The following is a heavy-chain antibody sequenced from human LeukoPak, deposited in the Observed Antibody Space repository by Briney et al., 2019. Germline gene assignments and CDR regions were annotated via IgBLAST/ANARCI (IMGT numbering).Heavy chain of an antibody. CDR1: GFTFSSYS. D-gene: IGHD3-10*01. J-gene: IGHJ6*03. CDR2: ISSSSSYI. CDR3: ARYPYGSGKGYYHYYYMDV. Sequence: GGSLRLSCAASGFTFSSYSMNWVRQAPGKGLEWVSSISSSSSYIYYADSVKGRFTISRDNAKNSLYLQMNSLRAEDTAVYYCARYPYGSGKGYYHYYYMDVLGKGTTVTVSS. V-gene: IGHV3-21*01.